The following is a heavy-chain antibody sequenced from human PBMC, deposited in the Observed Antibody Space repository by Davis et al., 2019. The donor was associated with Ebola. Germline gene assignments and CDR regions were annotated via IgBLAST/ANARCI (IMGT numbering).Heavy chain of an antibody. V-gene: IGHV3-23*01. CDR3: AKDLRGYYGQADY. Sequence: PGGSLRLSCEASGFTFSYYAMSWVRQAPGKGLEWVSSIDGNGADTYYADSVKGRFTISRENFKNILFLQMNSLGAEDTAMYYCAKDLRGYYGQADYWGQGTLVTVSS. J-gene: IGHJ4*02. CDR2: IDGNGADT. CDR1: GFTFSYYA. D-gene: IGHD3-3*01.